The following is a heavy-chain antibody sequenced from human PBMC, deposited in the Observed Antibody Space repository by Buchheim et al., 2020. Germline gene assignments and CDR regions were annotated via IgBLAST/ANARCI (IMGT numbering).Heavy chain of an antibody. V-gene: IGHV4-30-4*01. CDR3: ARGVAYYGMDV. J-gene: IGHJ6*02. CDR2: IDYSGCT. CDR1: GGSFSSGHYS. Sequence: QVQLQESGPGLVKPSQTLSITCTVSGGSFSSGHYSWSWIRQPPGKGLEWIGYIDYSGCTYYNPSPKSRVTLSVDTSKNQFSLKLSSVTAADTAVYYCARGVAYYGMDVWGQGTT.